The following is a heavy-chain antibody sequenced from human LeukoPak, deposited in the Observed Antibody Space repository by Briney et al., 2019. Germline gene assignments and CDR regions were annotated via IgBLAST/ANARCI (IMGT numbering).Heavy chain of an antibody. Sequence: GGSLTLSCAASGFTFSDYSMNWVRQAPGKGLEWVSCISSASNYIYYADSVKGRFTISRDNAKNSLYLAINSLRAEDTAVYYCAHRKATSWAHDYWGQGTLVTVSS. J-gene: IGHJ4*02. D-gene: IGHD2-2*01. CDR2: ISSASNYI. CDR3: AHRKATSWAHDY. V-gene: IGHV3-21*04. CDR1: GFTFSDYS.